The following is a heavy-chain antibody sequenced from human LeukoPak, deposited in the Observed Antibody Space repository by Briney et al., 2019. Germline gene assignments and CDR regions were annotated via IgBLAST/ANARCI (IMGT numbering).Heavy chain of an antibody. CDR3: AREPHGGSGYFDY. J-gene: IGHJ4*02. CDR2: INSDGSST. CDR1: GFTISSYW. V-gene: IGHV3-74*01. D-gene: IGHD3-22*01. Sequence: AGGSLRLSCAASGFTISSYWMHWVRQAPGKGLVWVSRINSDGSSTSYADSVKGRFTISRDNAKNTLYLQMNSLRAEDTAVYYCAREPHGGSGYFDYWGQGTLVTVSS.